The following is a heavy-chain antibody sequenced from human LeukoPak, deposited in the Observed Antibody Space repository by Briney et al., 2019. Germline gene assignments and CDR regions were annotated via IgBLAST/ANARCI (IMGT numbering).Heavy chain of an antibody. CDR2: ISAYNGNT. V-gene: IGHV1-18*01. D-gene: IGHD6-13*01. CDR3: ARAYLDYSSSWYEDY. CDR1: GYTFTSYG. Sequence: ASVKVSCKASGYTFTSYGISWVRQAPGQGLEWMGWISAYNGNTNYAQKLQGRVTMTTDTSTSTAYMELRSLRSDDTAVYYCARAYLDYSSSWYEDYWGQGTPVTVSS. J-gene: IGHJ4*02.